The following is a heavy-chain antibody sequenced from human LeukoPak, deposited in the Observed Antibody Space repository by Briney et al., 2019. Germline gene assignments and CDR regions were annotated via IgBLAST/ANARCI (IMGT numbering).Heavy chain of an antibody. J-gene: IGHJ5*02. Sequence: SETLSLTCTVSGGSISSFYWSWVRQPPGKGLEWIAYIHYSGSTNYNPSLKSRVTISIDTSKNQFSLKLSSLTAADTAVYYCARQWRYYDNSGYYTNWIDPWGQGTLVTASS. CDR2: IHYSGST. CDR3: ARQWRYYDNSGYYTNWIDP. CDR1: GGSISSFY. V-gene: IGHV4-59*08. D-gene: IGHD3-22*01.